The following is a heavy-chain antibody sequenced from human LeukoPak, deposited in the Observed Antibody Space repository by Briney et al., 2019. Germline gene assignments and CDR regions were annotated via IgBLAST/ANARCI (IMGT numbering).Heavy chain of an antibody. V-gene: IGHV4-59*08. CDR2: IYYSGST. D-gene: IGHD1-26*01. CDR3: ARKGLGATTAFDI. J-gene: IGHJ3*02. Sequence: SETLSLTCTVSGGSISSYYWSSIRLPPGKGLEWIGYIYYSGSTNYNPSLKSRVTISVDTSKNQFSLKLSSVTAADTAVYYCARKGLGATTAFDIWGQGTMVTVSS. CDR1: GGSISSYY.